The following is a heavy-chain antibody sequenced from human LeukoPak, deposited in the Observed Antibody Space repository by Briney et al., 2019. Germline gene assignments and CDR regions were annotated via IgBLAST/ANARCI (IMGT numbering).Heavy chain of an antibody. Sequence: SETLSLTCAVYGGSFSGYYWSWIRQPPGKGLEWIGEINHSGSTNYNPSLKSRVTISVDTSKNQFSLKLSPVTAADTAVYYCARGAGSSSPDIYYYYYYYMVVWGKGTTVTVSS. CDR1: GGSFSGYY. J-gene: IGHJ6*03. D-gene: IGHD6-6*01. CDR2: INHSGST. CDR3: ARGAGSSSPDIYYYYYYYMVV. V-gene: IGHV4-34*01.